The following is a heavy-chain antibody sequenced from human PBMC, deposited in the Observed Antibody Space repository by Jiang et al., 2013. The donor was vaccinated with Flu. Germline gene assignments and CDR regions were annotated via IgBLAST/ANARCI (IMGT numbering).Heavy chain of an antibody. V-gene: IGHV4-34*01. D-gene: IGHD3-10*01. J-gene: IGHJ4*02. CDR1: GGGSFNGYF. Sequence: LLKPSETLSLTCTVSGGGSFNGYFWSWIRQPPGKGLEWIGEINHSGSTNTNSSLKSRVAMSVDSYKKEFSLKVRSVTAADTAVYYCARGPLSSRGVILTNGFDYWGQGSLVTVSS. CDR3: ARGPLSSRGVILTNGFDY. CDR2: INHSGST.